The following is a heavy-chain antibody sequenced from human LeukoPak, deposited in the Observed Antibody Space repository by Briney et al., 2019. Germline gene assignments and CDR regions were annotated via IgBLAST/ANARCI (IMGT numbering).Heavy chain of an antibody. D-gene: IGHD1-26*01. CDR1: GGTFSSYA. V-gene: IGHV1-69*06. CDR3: AYSGSYWAPPY. J-gene: IGHJ4*02. CDR2: IIPIFGTA. Sequence: SVKVSCKASGGTFSSYAISWVRPAPGQGLEWMDRIIPIFGTANYAQKFQGRVTITADKSTSTAYMELSSLRSEDTAVYYCAYSGSYWAPPYWGQGTLVTVSS.